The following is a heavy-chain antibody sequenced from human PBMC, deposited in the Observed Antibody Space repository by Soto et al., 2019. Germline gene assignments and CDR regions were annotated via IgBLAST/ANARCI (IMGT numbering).Heavy chain of an antibody. CDR1: GYSFTSYW. V-gene: IGHV5-51*01. D-gene: IGHD4-4*01. Sequence: PGESLKISCKGSGYSFTSYWIGWVRQMPGKGLEWMGIIYPGDSDTRYSPSFQGQVTISADKSISTAYLQWSSLKASDTAMYYCARGNVRQMYSNYLRKVPQEFDYWGQGTLVTVSS. J-gene: IGHJ4*02. CDR3: ARGNVRQMYSNYLRKVPQEFDY. CDR2: IYPGDSDT.